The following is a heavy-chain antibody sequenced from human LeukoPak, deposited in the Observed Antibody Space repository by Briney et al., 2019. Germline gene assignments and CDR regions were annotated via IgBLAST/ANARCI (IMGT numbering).Heavy chain of an antibody. CDR1: GFTFSDYY. CDR2: FSSSGNTI. Sequence: GGSLRLSCAASGFTFSDYYMSWIRQAPGKGLEWVSYFSSSGNTIYYADSVKGRFTVSRDNAKNSLYLQMSSLRAEDTAVYYCARAAVVTSPLDYWGQGTLVTVSS. J-gene: IGHJ4*02. CDR3: ARAAVVTSPLDY. V-gene: IGHV3-11*01. D-gene: IGHD4-23*01.